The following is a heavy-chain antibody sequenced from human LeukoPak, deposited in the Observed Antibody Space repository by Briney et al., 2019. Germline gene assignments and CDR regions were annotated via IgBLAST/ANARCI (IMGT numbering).Heavy chain of an antibody. Sequence: PGGSLRLSCAASGFTFSSYWMSWVRQAPGKGLEWVSYISSSSGSIYYADSVKGRFTISRDNAKNSLYLQMNSLRAEDTAMYYCATSGSYRFDYWGLGTLVTVSS. CDR1: GFTFSSYW. V-gene: IGHV3-48*01. J-gene: IGHJ4*02. CDR2: ISSSSGSI. D-gene: IGHD1-26*01. CDR3: ATSGSYRFDY.